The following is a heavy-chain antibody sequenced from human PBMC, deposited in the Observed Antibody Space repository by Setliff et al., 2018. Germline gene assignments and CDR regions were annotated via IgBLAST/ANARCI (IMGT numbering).Heavy chain of an antibody. CDR2: IQGTGNT. D-gene: IGHD3-9*01. CDR3: AGTPARGTTWLSPFDY. CDR1: GGSFDSGTHY. J-gene: IGHJ4*03. Sequence: TLSLTCTVTGGSFDSGTHYWSWIRQPAGKVPEWIGLIQGTGNTNYNPSLQSRATISIDTSKNQISLKITSVTAADTALYSCAGTPARGTTWLSPFDYWGQGTTVTVSS. V-gene: IGHV4-61*02.